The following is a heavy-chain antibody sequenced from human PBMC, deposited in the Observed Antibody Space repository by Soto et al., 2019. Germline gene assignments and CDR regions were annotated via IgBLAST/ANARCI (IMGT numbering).Heavy chain of an antibody. J-gene: IGHJ4*02. V-gene: IGHV1-2*04. Sequence: ASVKVSCKASGYTFTGYYMHWVRQAPGQGLEWMGWINPNSGGTNYAQKFQGWVTMTRDTSISTAYMELSRLRSDDTAVYYCARAPPSYYYDSSGYCLDYWGQGTLVTVSS. CDR3: ARAPPSYYYDSSGYCLDY. D-gene: IGHD3-22*01. CDR2: INPNSGGT. CDR1: GYTFTGYY.